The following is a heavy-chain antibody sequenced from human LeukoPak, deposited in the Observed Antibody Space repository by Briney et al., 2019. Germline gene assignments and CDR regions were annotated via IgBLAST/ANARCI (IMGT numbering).Heavy chain of an antibody. J-gene: IGHJ4*02. V-gene: IGHV3-23*01. CDR3: AKAVTEYLVFDY. CDR1: GFTVSSNY. Sequence: GGSLRLSCAASGFTVSSNYMSWVRQAPGKGLEWVSAISGSGGSTYYADSVKGRFTISRDNSKNTLYLQMNSLRAEDTAVYYCAKAVTEYLVFDYWGQGTLVTVSS. CDR2: ISGSGGST. D-gene: IGHD2-2*02.